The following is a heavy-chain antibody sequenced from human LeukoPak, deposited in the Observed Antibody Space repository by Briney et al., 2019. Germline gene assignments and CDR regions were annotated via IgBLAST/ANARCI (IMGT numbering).Heavy chain of an antibody. J-gene: IGHJ4*02. V-gene: IGHV4-4*07. CDR1: GDSISRYY. Sequence: PSETLSLTCTSSGDSISRYYWRCIRQPAGKGLEWIGRLHTSGRTNYNPSLKSRVTMSVDTSKNKFSLKLSSVTAADTAVYYCARPRKQWHKPDRYFDYWGQGTLVTVSS. D-gene: IGHD6-19*01. CDR2: LHTSGRT. CDR3: ARPRKQWHKPDRYFDY.